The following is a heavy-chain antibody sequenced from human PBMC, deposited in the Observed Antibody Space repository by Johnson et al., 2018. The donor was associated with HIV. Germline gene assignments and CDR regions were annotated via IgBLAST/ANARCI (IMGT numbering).Heavy chain of an antibody. Sequence: EKLVESGGGVVQPGGSLRLSCAASGFTFSSYWMSWVRQAPGKGLEWVANIKQDGSEKYYLASVKGRFTISRDNAKNSLYLQMNSLRAEDTAVYYCKISPSTGFEFWGQGTMVTVSS. CDR3: KISPSTGFEF. V-gene: IGHV3-7*05. D-gene: IGHD1-1*01. CDR2: IKQDGSEK. CDR1: GFTFSSYW. J-gene: IGHJ3*01.